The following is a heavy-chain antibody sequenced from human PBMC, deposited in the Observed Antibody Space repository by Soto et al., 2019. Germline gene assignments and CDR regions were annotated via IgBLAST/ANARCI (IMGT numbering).Heavy chain of an antibody. D-gene: IGHD2-21*01. V-gene: IGHV2-5*02. CDR1: GFSLNTSGVG. J-gene: IGHJ5*02. CDR2: IYWDDDK. Sequence: QITLKESGPTLVKPTQTLTLTCTFSGFSLNTSGVGVGWIRQPPGKALEWLALIYWDDDKRYSPSLKSRLTRTKDTCKSQVVFTMPNMDPVDTAAYSGTHRPPGGGENRFDAWGQVTVVTV. CDR3: THRPPGGGENRFDA.